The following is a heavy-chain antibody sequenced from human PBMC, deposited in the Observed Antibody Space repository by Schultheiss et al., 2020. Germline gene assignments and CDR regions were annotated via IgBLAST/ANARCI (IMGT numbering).Heavy chain of an antibody. Sequence: GGSLRLSCAASGFTFSDYYMSWIRQAPGKGLEWVGRIKSKTDGGTTDYAAPVKGRFTISRDDSKNTLYLQMNSLKTEDTAVYYCTAGITVPSDYWGQGTLVTVSS. D-gene: IGHD3-3*01. CDR2: IKSKTDGGTT. CDR3: TAGITVPSDY. J-gene: IGHJ4*02. V-gene: IGHV3-15*01. CDR1: GFTFSDYY.